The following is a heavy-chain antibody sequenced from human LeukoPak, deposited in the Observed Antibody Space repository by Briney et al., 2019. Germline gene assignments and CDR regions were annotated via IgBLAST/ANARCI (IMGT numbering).Heavy chain of an antibody. Sequence: GASVKVSCKASGGTFSSYAISWVRQAPGQGLEWMGGIIPIFGTANYAQKFQGRVTITRNTSISTAYMELSSLRSEDTAVYYCARAYLLRQWLANYYYYYMDVWGKGTTVTVSS. D-gene: IGHD6-19*01. J-gene: IGHJ6*03. V-gene: IGHV1-69*05. CDR2: IIPIFGTA. CDR1: GGTFSSYA. CDR3: ARAYLLRQWLANYYYYYMDV.